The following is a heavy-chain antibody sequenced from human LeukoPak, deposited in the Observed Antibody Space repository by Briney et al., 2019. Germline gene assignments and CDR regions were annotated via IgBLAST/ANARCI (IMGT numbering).Heavy chain of an antibody. J-gene: IGHJ6*02. V-gene: IGHV4-34*01. Sequence: SETLSFTCAVYGGSFSGYYWSWIRQPPGKGLEWIGEINHSGSTNYNPSLKSRVTISIDTSKNQFSLKLSSVTAADTAVYYCARKVSSNWYYDYYGLDVWGQGTTVTVSS. CDR2: INHSGST. CDR1: GGSFSGYY. D-gene: IGHD3-16*01. CDR3: ARKVSSNWYYDYYGLDV.